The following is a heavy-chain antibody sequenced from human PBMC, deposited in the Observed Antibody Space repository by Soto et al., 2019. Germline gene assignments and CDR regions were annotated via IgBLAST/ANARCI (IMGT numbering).Heavy chain of an antibody. CDR2: ISSSGSTI. Sequence: EVQLVESGGGLVQPGGSLRLSCAASGFTFSSYEMNWVRQAPGKGLEWVSYISSSGSTIYYADSVKGRFTISRDNAKNSLYLQMNSLRAEDTAVYYCARDTRWGRELLHYFDYWGQGTLVTVSS. D-gene: IGHD1-7*01. J-gene: IGHJ4*02. V-gene: IGHV3-48*03. CDR1: GFTFSSYE. CDR3: ARDTRWGRELLHYFDY.